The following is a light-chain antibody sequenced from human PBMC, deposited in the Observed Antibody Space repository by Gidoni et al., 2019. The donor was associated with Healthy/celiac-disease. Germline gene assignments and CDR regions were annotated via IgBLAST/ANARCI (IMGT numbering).Light chain of an antibody. J-gene: IGKJ4*01. Sequence: AIQLTQSPSSLSASVGDRVTITCRASQGISSAFSWYQQKPGKAPKLLIYDASSLESGVPSRVSGSVSGTDFTLTISSLQPEDFATYDCQQFNSYPLALTFGGGTKVEIK. CDR3: QQFNSYPLALT. CDR2: DAS. V-gene: IGKV1-13*02. CDR1: QGISSA.